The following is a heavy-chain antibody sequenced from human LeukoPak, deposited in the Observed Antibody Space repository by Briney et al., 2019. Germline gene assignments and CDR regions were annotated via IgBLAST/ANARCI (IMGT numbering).Heavy chain of an antibody. D-gene: IGHD4-23*01. V-gene: IGHV3-9*01. Sequence: GGSLRLSCAASGFTFDDYAMHWVRQAPGKGLEWVSGISWNSGSISYADSVKGRFTISRDNAKNSLYLQMNSLRAEDTALYYCAKAGSDAVVTLLYNWFDPWGQGTLVTVSS. CDR2: ISWNSGSI. J-gene: IGHJ5*02. CDR1: GFTFDDYA. CDR3: AKAGSDAVVTLLYNWFDP.